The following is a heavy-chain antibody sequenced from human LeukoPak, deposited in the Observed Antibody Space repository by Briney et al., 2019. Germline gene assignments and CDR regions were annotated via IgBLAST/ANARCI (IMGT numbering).Heavy chain of an antibody. D-gene: IGHD2-15*01. CDR1: GFTLSGNW. J-gene: IGHJ4*02. CDR2: INSDGSST. CDR3: ARRDNYDY. Sequence: GSLRLSCTASGFTLSGNWMHWVRQAPGKGLVWVSRINSDGSSTSYPDSVKGRFTISRDNAKNTLYLQMNSLRAEDTAVYYCARRDNYDYWGQGTLVTVSS. V-gene: IGHV3-74*01.